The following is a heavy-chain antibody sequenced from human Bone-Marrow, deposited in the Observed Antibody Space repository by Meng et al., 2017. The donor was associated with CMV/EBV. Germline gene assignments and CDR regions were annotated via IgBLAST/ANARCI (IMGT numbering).Heavy chain of an antibody. D-gene: IGHD3-3*01. CDR3: ARGDLGVVITTYYYYGMDV. Sequence: GESLKISCAASGFTFSSYAMHWVRQAPGKGLEWVAVISYDGSNKYYADSVKGRFTISRDNSKNTLYLQMNSLGAEDTAVYYCARGDLGVVITTYYYYGMDVWGQGTTVTVSS. J-gene: IGHJ6*02. V-gene: IGHV3-30-3*01. CDR1: GFTFSSYA. CDR2: ISYDGSNK.